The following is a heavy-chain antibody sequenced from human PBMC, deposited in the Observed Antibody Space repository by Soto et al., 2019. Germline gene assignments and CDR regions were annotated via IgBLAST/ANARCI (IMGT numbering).Heavy chain of an antibody. CDR2: INSSSSYI. Sequence: GESLRLSCAAYGFTFSMYSMNCVRQAPGKGLEWVSSINSSSSYIYYADSVKGRFTISRDNAKNSLYLQMNSLRAEDTAVYYCARDFSVVPAAIRYYYYGMDVWGQGTTVTVSS. CDR1: GFTFSMYS. CDR3: ARDFSVVPAAIRYYYYGMDV. V-gene: IGHV3-21*01. D-gene: IGHD2-2*02. J-gene: IGHJ6*02.